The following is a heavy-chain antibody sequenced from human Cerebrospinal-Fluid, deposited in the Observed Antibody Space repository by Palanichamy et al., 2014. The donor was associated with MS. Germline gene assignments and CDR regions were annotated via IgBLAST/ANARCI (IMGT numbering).Heavy chain of an antibody. CDR3: ARRDNWKGALDG. CDR1: VDSLSSSDYY. Sequence: QLLLQESGPGLVKPSETLSLTCTVSVDSLSSSDYYWGWIRQPPGKGLEWIGSIYYSGTTYYTPSLKSRVTISVDTSKRQFSLRLRSVTAADTAIYYCARRDNWKGALDGWGQGALVTVFS. D-gene: IGHD1-1*01. CDR2: IYYSGTT. J-gene: IGHJ4*02. V-gene: IGHV4-39*01.